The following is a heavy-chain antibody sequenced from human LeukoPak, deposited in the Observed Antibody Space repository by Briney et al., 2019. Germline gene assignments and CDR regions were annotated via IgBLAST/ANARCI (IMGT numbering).Heavy chain of an antibody. Sequence: ASVKVSCKASGYTFTSYDINWVRQATGQGREWMGWRNPNSGNTGYAQKFQGRVTITRNTSISTAYMELSSLRSEDTAVYYCARSLAITFGGAIVSHDAFDIWGQGTMVTVSS. J-gene: IGHJ3*02. CDR2: RNPNSGNT. D-gene: IGHD3-16*02. CDR1: GYTFTSYD. V-gene: IGHV1-8*03. CDR3: ARSLAITFGGAIVSHDAFDI.